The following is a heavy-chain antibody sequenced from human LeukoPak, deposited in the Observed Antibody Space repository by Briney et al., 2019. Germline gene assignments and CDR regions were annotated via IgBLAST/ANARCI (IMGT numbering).Heavy chain of an antibody. Sequence: ASVKVSCKASGYTFTSYGISWVRQAPGQGLEWMGWISAYNGNTNYAQKLQGRVTMTTDTSTSTAYMELRSLRAEDTAVYYCAKDSYYYDSSGYYPFDYWGQGTLVTVSS. CDR1: GYTFTSYG. J-gene: IGHJ4*02. D-gene: IGHD3-22*01. V-gene: IGHV1-18*01. CDR3: AKDSYYYDSSGYYPFDY. CDR2: ISAYNGNT.